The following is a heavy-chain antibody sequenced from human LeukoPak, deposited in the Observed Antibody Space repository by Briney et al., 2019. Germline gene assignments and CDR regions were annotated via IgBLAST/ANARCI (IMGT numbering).Heavy chain of an antibody. CDR2: IYYSGST. J-gene: IGHJ5*02. CDR1: GGSISSSSYY. V-gene: IGHV4-39*01. D-gene: IGHD2-15*01. Sequence: SSETLSLTCTVSGGSISSSSYYWGWLRQPPGEGLEWIVSIYYSGSTYYNPSLKSRVTISVDTSKNQFSLKLSSVTAADTAVYYCARGGIVVVVAARENWFDPWGQGTLVTVSS. CDR3: ARGGIVVVVAARENWFDP.